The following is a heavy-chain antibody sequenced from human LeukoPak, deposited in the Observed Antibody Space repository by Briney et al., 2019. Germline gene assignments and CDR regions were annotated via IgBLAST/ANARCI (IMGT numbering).Heavy chain of an antibody. CDR1: GVSISSSNSY. CDR3: ARDRHSSSTWDY. D-gene: IGHD2-2*01. CDR2: IYYSGNT. V-gene: IGHV4-39*02. Sequence: PSETLSLTCTVSGVSISSSNSYWGWIRQPPGKGLEWIGSIYYSGNTYYNASLKSQVSISIDTSKNQFSLRLTSVTAADTAVYYCARDRHSSSTWDYWGQGTLVTVSS. J-gene: IGHJ4*02.